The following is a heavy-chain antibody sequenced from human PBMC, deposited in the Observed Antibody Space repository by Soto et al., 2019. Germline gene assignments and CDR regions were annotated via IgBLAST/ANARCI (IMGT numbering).Heavy chain of an antibody. Sequence: SVKVSCKASGGTFSSYAISWVRQAPGQGLEWMGGIIPIFGTANYAQKFQGRVTITADESTSTAYMELSSLRSEDTAVYYCARERSAMSYYFDYCGQGTLVTVSS. J-gene: IGHJ4*02. V-gene: IGHV1-69*13. CDR1: GGTFSSYA. D-gene: IGHD2-2*01. CDR3: ARERSAMSYYFDY. CDR2: IIPIFGTA.